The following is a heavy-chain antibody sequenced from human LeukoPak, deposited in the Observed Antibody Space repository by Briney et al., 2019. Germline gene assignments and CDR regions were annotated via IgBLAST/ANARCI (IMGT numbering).Heavy chain of an antibody. CDR2: IYYSGST. D-gene: IGHD6-6*01. Sequence: SETLSLTCTVSGGSIGSYYWSWIRQPPGKGLEWIGYIYYSGSTNYNPSLKSRVTISVDTSKNQFSLKLSSVTAADTAVYYCARGQPSSSSDDYWGQGTLVTVSS. V-gene: IGHV4-59*01. CDR3: ARGQPSSSSDDY. J-gene: IGHJ4*02. CDR1: GGSIGSYY.